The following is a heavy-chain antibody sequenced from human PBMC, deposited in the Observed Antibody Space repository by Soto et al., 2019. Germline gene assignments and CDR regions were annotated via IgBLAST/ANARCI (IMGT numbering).Heavy chain of an antibody. V-gene: IGHV4-59*01. CDR2: IYYSGST. Sequence: QVQLQESGPGLVKPSETLSLTCTVSGGSISSYYWSWIRQPPGKGLEWIGYIYYSGSTNYNPSLKSRVTISVDTSKNQFSLKLSSVTAADTAVYYCARVGAECWYDRFRDAFDIWGQGTMVTVSS. D-gene: IGHD6-13*01. CDR3: ARVGAECWYDRFRDAFDI. CDR1: GGSISSYY. J-gene: IGHJ3*02.